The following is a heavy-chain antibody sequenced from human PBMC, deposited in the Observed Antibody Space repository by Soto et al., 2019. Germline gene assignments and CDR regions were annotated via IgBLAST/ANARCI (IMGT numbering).Heavy chain of an antibody. V-gene: IGHV4-59*08. D-gene: IGHD4-17*01. J-gene: IGHJ4*02. Sequence: SDPVSLTCTFSGETLISHYWIWRRQPPGKGLEWIGYIYYTGSTNYNPSLKSRVTISVDTSKNQFSLKLSSVTAADTAVYYCASTVTTSTFDYWGQGTLVTVSS. CDR2: IYYTGST. CDR1: GETLISHY. CDR3: ASTVTTSTFDY.